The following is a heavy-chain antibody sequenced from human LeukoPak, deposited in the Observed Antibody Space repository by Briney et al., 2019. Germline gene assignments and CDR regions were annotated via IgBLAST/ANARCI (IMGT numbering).Heavy chain of an antibody. J-gene: IGHJ4*02. CDR1: GGSISSSSYY. Sequence: SETLSLTCTVSGGSISSSSYYWGWIRQPPGKGLEWIGSIYYSGSTYYNPSLKSRVTISVDTSKNQFSLKLRSVTAADTAVYYCARDPLYYYDSSGYYKFDCWGQGTLVTVSS. D-gene: IGHD3-22*01. CDR2: IYYSGST. CDR3: ARDPLYYYDSSGYYKFDC. V-gene: IGHV4-39*07.